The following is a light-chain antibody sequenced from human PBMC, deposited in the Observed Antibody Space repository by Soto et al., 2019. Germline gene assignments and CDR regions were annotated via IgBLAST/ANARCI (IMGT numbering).Light chain of an antibody. J-gene: IGKJ1*01. V-gene: IGKV3-20*01. CDR3: QQYGSLSWT. Sequence: PGGRATLSCRASQSVSSYLAWYQQKPGQAPRLLIYDASNRATGIPARFSGSGSGTDFTLTISRLEPEDFAVYYCQQYGSLSWTFGQGTKVDI. CDR2: DAS. CDR1: QSVSSY.